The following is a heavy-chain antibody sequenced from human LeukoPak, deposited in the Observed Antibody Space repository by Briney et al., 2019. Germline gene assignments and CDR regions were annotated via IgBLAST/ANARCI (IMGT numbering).Heavy chain of an antibody. V-gene: IGHV3-30-3*01. CDR1: GFTISNYS. D-gene: IGHD1-26*01. CDR3: ASDGGINSGSYLVY. CDR2: ISYDGSNK. J-gene: IGHJ4*02. Sequence: WRSLRLSCAASGFTISNYSSHWVRQAPGKGLEWVAVISYDGSNKNYADSVKGRFTISRDNSKNMLYLQMNILRAEDTAVYYCASDGGINSGSYLVYWGQGYLVTVSS.